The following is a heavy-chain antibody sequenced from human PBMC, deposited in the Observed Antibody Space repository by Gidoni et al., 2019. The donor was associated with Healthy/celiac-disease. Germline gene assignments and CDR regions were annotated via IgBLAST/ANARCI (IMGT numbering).Heavy chain of an antibody. CDR2: IYHSGST. J-gene: IGHJ6*02. CDR3: AREPIYYYGMDV. CDR1: GYSISSGYY. V-gene: IGHV4-38-2*02. Sequence: ESGPGLVKPSETLSLTCAVSGYSISSGYYWGWIRQPPGKGLEWIGSIYHSGSTYYNPSLKSRVTISVDTSKNQFSLKLSSVTAADTAVYYCAREPIYYYGMDVWGQGTTVTVSS.